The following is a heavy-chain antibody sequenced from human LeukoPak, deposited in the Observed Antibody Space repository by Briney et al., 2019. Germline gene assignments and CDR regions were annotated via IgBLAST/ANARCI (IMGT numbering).Heavy chain of an antibody. J-gene: IGHJ5*02. CDR2: INPNSGGT. Sequence: GASVKVSCKASGYTFTGYYMHWVRQAPGQGLEWMGRINPNSGGTNCAQKFQGRVTMTRDTSISTAYMELGRLRSDDTAVYYCARDSKVGATHWFDPWGQGTLVTVSS. CDR3: ARDSKVGATHWFDP. V-gene: IGHV1-2*06. CDR1: GYTFTGYY. D-gene: IGHD1-26*01.